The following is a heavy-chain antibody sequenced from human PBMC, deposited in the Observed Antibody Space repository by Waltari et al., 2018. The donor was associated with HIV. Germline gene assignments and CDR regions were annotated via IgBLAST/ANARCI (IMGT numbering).Heavy chain of an antibody. D-gene: IGHD3-16*01. J-gene: IGHJ6*02. CDR3: ARSDYEGDYYYYGMDV. CDR2: MNPNSGNT. V-gene: IGHV1-8*01. Sequence: QVQLVQSGAEVKKPGASVKVSCKASGYTFTSYDINWVRQATGQGLEWMGWMNPNSGNTGYAQKFQGRVTMTRNTSISTAYMELSSLRSEDTAVYYCARSDYEGDYYYYGMDVWGQGTTVTVSS. CDR1: GYTFTSYD.